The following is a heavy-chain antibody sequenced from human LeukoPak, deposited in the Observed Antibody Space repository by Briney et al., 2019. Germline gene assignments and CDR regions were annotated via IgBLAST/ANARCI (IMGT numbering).Heavy chain of an antibody. V-gene: IGHV4-59*08. CDR1: GGSFSGCY. D-gene: IGHD3-22*01. CDR3: ARSYYYDSSGYSGAFDI. CDR2: IYYSGST. J-gene: IGHJ3*02. Sequence: SETLSLTCAVYGGSFSGCYWSWIRQLPGKGLEWIGYIYYSGSTNYNPSLKSRVTISVDTSKNQFSLKLSSVTAADTAVYYCARSYYYDSSGYSGAFDIWGQGTMVTVSS.